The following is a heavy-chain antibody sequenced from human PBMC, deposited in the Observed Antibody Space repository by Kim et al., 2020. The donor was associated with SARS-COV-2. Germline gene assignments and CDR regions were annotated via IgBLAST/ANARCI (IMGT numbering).Heavy chain of an antibody. CDR3: AKALPTYYDFWSGFRADYYMDV. J-gene: IGHJ6*03. V-gene: IGHV3-43*02. CDR1: GFTFDDYA. CDR2: ISGDGGST. Sequence: GGSLRLSCAASGFTFDDYAMHWVRQAPGKGLEWVSLISGDGGSTYYADSVKGRFTISRDNSKNSLYLQMNSLRTEDTALYYCAKALPTYYDFWSGFRADYYMDVWGKGTTVTVSS. D-gene: IGHD3-3*01.